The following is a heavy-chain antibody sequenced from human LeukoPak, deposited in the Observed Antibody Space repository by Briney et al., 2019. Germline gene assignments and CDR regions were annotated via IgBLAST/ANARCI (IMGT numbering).Heavy chain of an antibody. J-gene: IGHJ4*02. CDR3: ARAKYYYDSSGYYY. D-gene: IGHD3-22*01. CDR1: GGSISSYY. Sequence: SETLSLTCTVSGGSISSYYWSWIRPPPWKGLEWIGCIYYSGSTNYNPSPKSRVTISVDTSKNQFSLKLSFVTAADTAVYYCARAKYYYDSSGYYYWGQGTLVTVSS. V-gene: IGHV4-59*01. CDR2: IYYSGST.